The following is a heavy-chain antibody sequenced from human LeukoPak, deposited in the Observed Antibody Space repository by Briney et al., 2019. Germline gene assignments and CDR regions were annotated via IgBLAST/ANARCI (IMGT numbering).Heavy chain of an antibody. CDR2: IIPIFGTA. CDR3: ARGPILLWFGELLYLDY. Sequence: GSSVNVSCKASGGTFSSYAISWVRQAPGQGLEWMGGIIPIFGTANYAQKFQGRVTMTRNTSISTAYMELSSLRSEDTAVYYCARGPILLWFGELLYLDYWGQGTLVTVSS. V-gene: IGHV1-69*05. D-gene: IGHD3-10*01. CDR1: GGTFSSYA. J-gene: IGHJ4*02.